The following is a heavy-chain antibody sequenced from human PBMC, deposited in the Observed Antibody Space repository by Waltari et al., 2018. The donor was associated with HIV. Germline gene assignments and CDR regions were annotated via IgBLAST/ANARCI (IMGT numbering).Heavy chain of an antibody. CDR3: ARPYSSSWYYFDY. Sequence: QLQLQESGPGLVKPSETLSLICTVSGGSISSSSYYWGWIRQPPGKGLEWIGSIYYSGLTYYNPSLKSRVTISVDTSKNQFSLKLSSVTAADTAVYYCARPYSSSWYYFDYWGQGTLVTVSS. V-gene: IGHV4-39*01. CDR2: IYYSGLT. CDR1: GGSISSSSYY. D-gene: IGHD6-13*01. J-gene: IGHJ4*02.